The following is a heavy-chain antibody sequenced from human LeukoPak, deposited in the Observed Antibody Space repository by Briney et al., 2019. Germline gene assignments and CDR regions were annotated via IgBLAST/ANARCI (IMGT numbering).Heavy chain of an antibody. Sequence: ASVKVSCKASGYTFTSYGISWVRQAPGQRLEWMGWINAYNGNTNYAQKLQGRVTMTTDTSTSTAYMELRRLRSDDAAVYYCARPSYYDFWSGYSDFDIWGQGTMVTVSS. CDR3: ARPSYYDFWSGYSDFDI. CDR2: INAYNGNT. V-gene: IGHV1-18*01. J-gene: IGHJ3*02. D-gene: IGHD3-3*01. CDR1: GYTFTSYG.